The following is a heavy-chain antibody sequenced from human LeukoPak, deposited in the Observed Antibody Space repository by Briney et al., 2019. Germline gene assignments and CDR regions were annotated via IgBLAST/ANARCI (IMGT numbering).Heavy chain of an antibody. D-gene: IGHD6-19*01. J-gene: IGHJ4*02. CDR2: ISGSGGST. CDR3: AKDQSSGILEY. V-gene: IGHV3-23*01. CDR1: GFTFSSYG. Sequence: GRSLRLSCAASGFTFSSYGMHWVRQAPGKGLEWVSAISGSGGSTYYADSVKGRFTISRDNSKNTLYLQMNSLRAEDTAVYYCAKDQSSGILEYWGQGTLVTVSS.